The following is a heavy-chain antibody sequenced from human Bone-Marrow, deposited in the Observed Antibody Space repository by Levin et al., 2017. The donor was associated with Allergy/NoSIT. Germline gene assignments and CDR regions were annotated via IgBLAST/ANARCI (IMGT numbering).Heavy chain of an antibody. CDR3: ARQLRGKSAYDAVVI. J-gene: IGHJ3*02. V-gene: IGHV3-7*03. CDR1: GFTFRDYW. Sequence: GGSLRLSCAAGGFTFRDYWMTWVRQTPGRGLEWVANIDQDGSQKYYVDSVKGRFTISRDNAKNSVDLQMNYLRGDGTAVYYCARQLRGKSAYDAVVICGHGTMVTFSS. CDR2: IDQDGSQK. D-gene: IGHD5-12*01.